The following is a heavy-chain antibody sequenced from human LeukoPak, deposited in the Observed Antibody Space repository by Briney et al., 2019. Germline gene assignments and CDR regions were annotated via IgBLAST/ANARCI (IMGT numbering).Heavy chain of an antibody. J-gene: IGHJ4*02. Sequence: NTSETLSLTCNVSGDSITSGDDYWSWIRQPAGKGLEWIGRIYTSGSTNYNPSLKSRVTLSVDTSKNLFSLKVTSVTAADTAVYFCARGVAFGHSYGYPDWGQGSLVTVSS. D-gene: IGHD5-18*01. CDR3: ARGVAFGHSYGYPD. CDR1: GDSITSGDDY. V-gene: IGHV4-61*02. CDR2: IYTSGST.